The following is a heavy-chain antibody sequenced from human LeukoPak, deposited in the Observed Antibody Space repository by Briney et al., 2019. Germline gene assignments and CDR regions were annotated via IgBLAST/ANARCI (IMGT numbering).Heavy chain of an antibody. Sequence: SVKVSCKASGGTFSSYAISWVRQAPGQGLEWMGGIIPIFGTANYAQKFQGRVTITADESTSTAYMELSSLRSEDTAVYYCARSPRSSMYDSSGYYYGYWGQGTLVTVSS. CDR1: GGTFSSYA. V-gene: IGHV1-69*13. J-gene: IGHJ4*02. CDR2: IIPIFGTA. CDR3: ARSPRSSMYDSSGYYYGY. D-gene: IGHD3-22*01.